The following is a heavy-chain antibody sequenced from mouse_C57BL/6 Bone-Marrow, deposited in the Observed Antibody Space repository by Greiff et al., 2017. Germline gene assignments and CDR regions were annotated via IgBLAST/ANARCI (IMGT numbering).Heavy chain of an antibody. V-gene: IGHV1-63*01. J-gene: IGHJ3*01. D-gene: IGHD1-1*01. CDR1: GYTFTNYW. CDR3: ARRNYYGSSYGWFAY. Sequence: VKLMESGAELVRPGTSVKMSCKASGYTFTNYWIGWAKQRPGHGLEWIGDIYPGGGYTNYNEKFKGKATLTADNSSSTAYMQFSSLTSEDSAIYYCARRNYYGSSYGWFAYWGQGTLVTVSA. CDR2: IYPGGGYT.